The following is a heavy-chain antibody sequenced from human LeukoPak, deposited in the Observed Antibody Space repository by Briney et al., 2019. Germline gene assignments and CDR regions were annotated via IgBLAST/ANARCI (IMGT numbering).Heavy chain of an antibody. CDR2: ISSSSSYI. CDR3: ARTPDSSSWYGSYYYYYYMDV. D-gene: IGHD6-13*01. V-gene: IGHV3-21*01. CDR1: GFTFSSYS. Sequence: PGGSLRLSCAASGFTFSSYSMNWVRQAPGKGLEWVSSISSSSSYIYYADSVKGRFTISRDNAKNSLYLQMNSLRAEDTAVYYCARTPDSSSWYGSYYYYYYMDVWGKGTTVTISS. J-gene: IGHJ6*03.